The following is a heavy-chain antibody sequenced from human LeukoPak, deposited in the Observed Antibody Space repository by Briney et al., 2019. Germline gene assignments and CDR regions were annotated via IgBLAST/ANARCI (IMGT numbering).Heavy chain of an antibody. CDR3: ATGGYYNGSGMYDYYYMDV. J-gene: IGHJ6*03. CDR1: GGSFSGYY. CDR2: INHSGST. V-gene: IGHV4-34*01. Sequence: SETLSLTCAGYGGSFSGYYWSWIRPPPGKGLEWIGEINHSGSTNFHPSPKSRVTISVDTSKNQFSLRLSSVTAAATAVNYWATGGYYNGSGMYDYYYMDVWGKGTPVTIS. D-gene: IGHD3-10*01.